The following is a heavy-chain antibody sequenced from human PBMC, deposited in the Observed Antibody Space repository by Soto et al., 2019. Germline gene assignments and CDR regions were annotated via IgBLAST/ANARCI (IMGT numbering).Heavy chain of an antibody. CDR1: GYTFTSYG. CDR2: ISAYNGNT. D-gene: IGHD6-13*01. Sequence: QVQLVQSGAEVKKPGASVKVSCKASGYTFTSYGISWVRQAPGQGLEWMGWISAYNGNTNYEKKLQGRVTMNTDTSTRTNSMQLLSGGWYDSSVYYCARARGAAGRFFYYYGMDVWGQGTTVTVSS. CDR3: ARARGAAGRFFYYYGMDV. J-gene: IGHJ6*02. V-gene: IGHV1-18*01.